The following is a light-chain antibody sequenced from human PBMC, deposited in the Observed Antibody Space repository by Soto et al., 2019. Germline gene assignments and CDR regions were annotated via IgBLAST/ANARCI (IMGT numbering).Light chain of an antibody. J-gene: IGLJ1*01. CDR3: SSHASSSAYYV. V-gene: IGLV2-14*01. CDR2: EVN. Sequence: QYLLTQPSSLSGSPGQSITISCTGTSSDIGYYDYVSWYQHHSGKAPKLIIYEVNNRPSGVSNRFSGSKSVNTASLTISGLQAEDEADYYCSSHASSSAYYVFGTGTKVNV. CDR1: SSDIGYYDY.